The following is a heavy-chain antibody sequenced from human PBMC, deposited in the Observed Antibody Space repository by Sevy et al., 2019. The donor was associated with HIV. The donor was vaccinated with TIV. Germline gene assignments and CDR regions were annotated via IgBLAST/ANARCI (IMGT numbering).Heavy chain of an antibody. Sequence: ASVKVSCKASGYTFTSYGISWVRQAPGQGLEWMGWISAYNGNTNYAQKLQGRVTMTTDTSTSTAYMELRSLRSDDTAVYYCARGGITIFGVVLYYYGMDVLGQGTTVTVSS. V-gene: IGHV1-18*01. D-gene: IGHD3-3*01. CDR3: ARGGITIFGVVLYYYGMDV. CDR1: GYTFTSYG. CDR2: ISAYNGNT. J-gene: IGHJ6*02.